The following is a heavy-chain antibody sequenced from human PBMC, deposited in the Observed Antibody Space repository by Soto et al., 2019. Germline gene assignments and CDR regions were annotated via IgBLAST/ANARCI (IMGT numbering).Heavy chain of an antibody. CDR2: MSYDGNDE. D-gene: IGHD1-26*01. CDR3: TRDLREMATHTPDH. J-gene: IGHJ4*02. V-gene: IGHV3-30*03. CDR1: GFIFSSYG. Sequence: QVQLVESGGGVVQPGESLRLSFSASGFIFSSYGRHGIRQAPGKGREWVSVMSYDGNDENYADSGKVRFGVSRDNSKNMMYLHMNSLRAEDTALYYCTRDLREMATHTPDHWGQGTLVTVSS.